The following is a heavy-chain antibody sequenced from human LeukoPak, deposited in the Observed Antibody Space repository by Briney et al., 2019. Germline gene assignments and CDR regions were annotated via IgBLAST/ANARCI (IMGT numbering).Heavy chain of an antibody. V-gene: IGHV3-53*01. CDR1: GFTVSSNY. CDR3: VRGGSGDIFDI. D-gene: IGHD2-21*01. Sequence: PGGSLRLSCAASGFTVSSNYMSWVRQAPGKGLEWVSVIHGGGSTDYADSVKGRFTISRDNLKNTLYLQMNSLRAEDTAVYYCVRGGSGDIFDIWGQGTMVTVSS. J-gene: IGHJ3*02. CDR2: IHGGGST.